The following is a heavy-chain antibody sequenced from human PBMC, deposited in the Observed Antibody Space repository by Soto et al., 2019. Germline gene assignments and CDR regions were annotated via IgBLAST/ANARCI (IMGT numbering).Heavy chain of an antibody. J-gene: IGHJ6*02. D-gene: IGHD4-4*01. CDR3: ARGKTVTTFVNYYYYGMDV. CDR2: IVVGSGNT. Sequence: SVKVSCKASGFTFTSSAMQWVRQARGQRLEWIGWIVVGSGNTNYAQKFQERVTITRDMSISTAYMELSSLRSEDTAVYYCARGKTVTTFVNYYYYGMDVWGQGTTVTVSS. CDR1: GFTFTSSA. V-gene: IGHV1-58*02.